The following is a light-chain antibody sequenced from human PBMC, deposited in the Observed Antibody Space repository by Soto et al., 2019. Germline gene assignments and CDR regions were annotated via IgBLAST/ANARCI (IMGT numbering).Light chain of an antibody. Sequence: QSVLTQPPSVSGAPGQRVTISCTGSSSNIGAGYDVHWYQQLPGTAPKLLIYGNSNRPSGVPDQFSGSKSGTSASLALTGLQAEDEADYYCQSYDSSLSGYVFGTGTKLTVL. CDR2: GNS. V-gene: IGLV1-40*01. CDR3: QSYDSSLSGYV. CDR1: SSNIGAGYD. J-gene: IGLJ1*01.